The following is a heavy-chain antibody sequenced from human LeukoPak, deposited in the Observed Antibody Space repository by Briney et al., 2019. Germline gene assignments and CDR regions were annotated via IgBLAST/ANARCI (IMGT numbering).Heavy chain of an antibody. V-gene: IGHV3-66*01. CDR1: GFTVSNNY. Sequence: GGSLRLSCAASGFTVSNNYMNWVRQAPGKGLEWVSLIYSGGDTSYADSVKGRFTVSRDHSKNTLYLQMNSLRAEDTAVYYCAKEAYYYGSGMFDYWGQGTLVTVSS. CDR3: AKEAYYYGSGMFDY. CDR2: IYSGGDT. D-gene: IGHD3-10*01. J-gene: IGHJ4*02.